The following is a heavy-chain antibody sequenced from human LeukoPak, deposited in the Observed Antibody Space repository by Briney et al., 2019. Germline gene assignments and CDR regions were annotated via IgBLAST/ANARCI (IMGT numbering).Heavy chain of an antibody. CDR2: ISWNSGSI. J-gene: IGHJ4*02. CDR1: GFTFEDYA. D-gene: IGHD5-18*01. Sequence: GGSLRLSCIASGFTFEDYAMHWVRQTPGKGLEWVSGISWNSGSIGYADSVKGRFTISRDNAKNSLYLQMNSLRAEDMALYYCAKGGYSYGSSDFDYWGQGTLVTVSS. V-gene: IGHV3-9*03. CDR3: AKGGYSYGSSDFDY.